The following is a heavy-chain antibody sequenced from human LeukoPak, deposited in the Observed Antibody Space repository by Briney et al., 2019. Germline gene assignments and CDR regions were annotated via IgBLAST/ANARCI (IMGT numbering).Heavy chain of an antibody. CDR3: ARHDSSGEFDY. Sequence: PSETLSLTCTVSGGSISSYFWNWIRQPPGKGLEWIGYIYYSGSTNYNPSLKSRVTISVDTSKNQFSLKLTSVTAADTAAYYCARHDSSGEFDYWGQGILVTASS. V-gene: IGHV4-59*08. CDR1: GGSISSYF. CDR2: IYYSGST. J-gene: IGHJ4*02. D-gene: IGHD3-22*01.